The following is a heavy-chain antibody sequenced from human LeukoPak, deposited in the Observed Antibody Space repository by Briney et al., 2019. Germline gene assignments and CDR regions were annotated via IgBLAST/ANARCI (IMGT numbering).Heavy chain of an antibody. CDR3: ARSPSYYDY. D-gene: IGHD7-27*01. CDR1: GFTFSTYS. Sequence: GGSLRLSCTASGFTFSTYSMNWVRQAPGRGLEWVSYISSGSSTIYYADSVQGRFTISRDNAKNTLYLQMDSLRAEDTAIYYCARSPSYYDYWGQGTLVTVSS. CDR2: ISSGSSTI. J-gene: IGHJ4*02. V-gene: IGHV3-48*01.